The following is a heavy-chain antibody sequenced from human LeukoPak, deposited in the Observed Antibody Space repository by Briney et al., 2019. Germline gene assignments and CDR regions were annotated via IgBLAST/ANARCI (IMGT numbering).Heavy chain of an antibody. CDR2: IYYSGST. CDR1: GGSISGYY. CDR3: AGGENYYDSSGYYYYFDY. V-gene: IGHV4-59*01. J-gene: IGHJ4*02. D-gene: IGHD3-22*01. Sequence: PSEALSLTCTVSGGSISGYYWSWIRQPPGKGLEWIGYIYYSGSTNYNPSLKSRVTISVDTSKNQFSLKLSSVTAADTAVYYCAGGENYYDSSGYYYYFDYWGPGTLVTVSS.